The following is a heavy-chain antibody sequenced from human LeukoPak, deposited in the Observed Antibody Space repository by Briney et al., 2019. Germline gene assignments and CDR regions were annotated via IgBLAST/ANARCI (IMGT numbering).Heavy chain of an antibody. CDR1: GFIFRDYA. CDR2: LRGDGET. CDR3: AKASWVSSADAVL. J-gene: IGHJ4*02. V-gene: IGHV3-23*01. Sequence: PGGSLRLSCVASGFIFRDYAMSWVRQTPAGGLEWVSSLRGDGETFYTDSVKGRFTLSRDHSRNTVYLQLGNLRVEDTAVYYCAKASWVSSADAVLWGQGTLVTVSS. D-gene: IGHD3-16*01.